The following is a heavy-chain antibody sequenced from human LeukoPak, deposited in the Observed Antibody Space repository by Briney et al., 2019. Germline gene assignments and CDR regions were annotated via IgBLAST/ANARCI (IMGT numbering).Heavy chain of an antibody. Sequence: ASVKVSCKASGYTFTGYYTHWVRQAPGQGLEWMGWINPNSGGTNYAQKFQGRVTMTRDTSISTAYMELSRLRSDDTAVYYCARVISGYDSPYYYYGMDVWGQGTTVTVSS. J-gene: IGHJ6*02. D-gene: IGHD5-12*01. CDR3: ARVISGYDSPYYYYGMDV. CDR2: INPNSGGT. CDR1: GYTFTGYY. V-gene: IGHV1-2*02.